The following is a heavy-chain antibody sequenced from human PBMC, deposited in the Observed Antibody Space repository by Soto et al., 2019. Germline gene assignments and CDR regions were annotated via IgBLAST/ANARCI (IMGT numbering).Heavy chain of an antibody. CDR2: INPSGGST. CDR1: GYTFTSYY. D-gene: IGHD5-12*01. V-gene: IGHV1-46*01. CDR3: ARESIDPEMATLSELLPSI. Sequence: ASVNVSCKASGYTFTSYYMHWVRQAPGQGLEWMGIINPSGGSTSYAQKFQGRVTMTRDTSTSTVYMELSSLRSEDTAVYYCARESIDPEMATLSELLPSIWGQGTMVTVSS. J-gene: IGHJ3*02.